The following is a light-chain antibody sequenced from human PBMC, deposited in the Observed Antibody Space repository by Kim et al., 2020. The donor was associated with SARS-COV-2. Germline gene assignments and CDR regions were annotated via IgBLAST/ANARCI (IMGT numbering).Light chain of an antibody. Sequence: SYELTQPPSVSVSPGQTASITCSGDKLGDKYACWYQHKPGQSPVLVIYQDTKRPSGIPERFSGSNSGNTATLTISGTQAMDEADYYCQAWASSTVVFGGG. CDR1: KLGDKY. CDR2: QDT. CDR3: QAWASSTVV. V-gene: IGLV3-1*01. J-gene: IGLJ2*01.